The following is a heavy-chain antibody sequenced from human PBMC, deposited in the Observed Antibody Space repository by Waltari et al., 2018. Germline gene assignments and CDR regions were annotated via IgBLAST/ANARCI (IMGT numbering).Heavy chain of an antibody. J-gene: IGHJ4*02. CDR3: AKDWAGRQWLARCFDY. CDR2: ISGSGGST. Sequence: EVQLLESGGGLVQPGGSLRLSCAASGFTFSSYAMSWVRQAPGKGLEWVSAISGSGGSTYYADSVKGRFTISRDNSKNKLYLQMNSLRAEDTAVYYCAKDWAGRQWLARCFDYWGQGTLVTVSS. CDR1: GFTFSSYA. D-gene: IGHD6-19*01. V-gene: IGHV3-23*01.